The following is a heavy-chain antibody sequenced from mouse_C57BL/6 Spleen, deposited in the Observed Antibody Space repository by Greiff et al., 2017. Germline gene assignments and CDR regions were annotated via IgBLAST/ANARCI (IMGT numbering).Heavy chain of an antibody. V-gene: IGHV1-81*01. CDR3: ARPYGNSHWYFDV. CDR1: GYTFTSYG. D-gene: IGHD2-1*01. CDR2: IYPRSGNT. Sequence: QVQLQQSGAELARPGASVKLSCKASGYTFTSYGISWVKQRTGQGLEWIGEIYPRSGNTYYNEKFKGKATLTADKSSSTAYMELRSLTSEDSAVYFCARPYGNSHWYFDVWGTGTTVTVSS. J-gene: IGHJ1*03.